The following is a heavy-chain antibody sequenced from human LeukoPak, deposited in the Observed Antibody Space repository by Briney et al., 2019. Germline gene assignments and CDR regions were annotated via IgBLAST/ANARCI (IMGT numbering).Heavy chain of an antibody. CDR3: ARDYDILTGTPDY. CDR2: IYHSGST. J-gene: IGHJ4*02. CDR1: GGSISSYY. D-gene: IGHD3-9*01. V-gene: IGHV4-4*07. Sequence: PSETLSLTCTVSGGSISSYYWSWIRQPAGKGPEWIGSIYHSGSTYYNPSLKSRVTISVDTSKNQFSLKLSSVTAADTAVYYCARDYDILTGTPDYWGQGTLVTVSS.